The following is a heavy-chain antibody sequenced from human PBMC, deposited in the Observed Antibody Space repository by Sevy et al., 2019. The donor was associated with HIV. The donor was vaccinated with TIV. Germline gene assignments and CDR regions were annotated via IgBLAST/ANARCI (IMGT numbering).Heavy chain of an antibody. D-gene: IGHD1-26*01. CDR3: AGENAWGRGYS. CDR1: GGSITSLY. CDR2: IYYNGHI. V-gene: IGHV4-59*08. Sequence: SETLSLTCTVSGGSITSLYWNWIRQPPGKGLEWIANIYYNGHINYNPSLKSRLTLPLDTSKNQFSLRRSSVTAADTAMYYCAGENAWGRGYSWGQGTLVTVSS. J-gene: IGHJ4*02.